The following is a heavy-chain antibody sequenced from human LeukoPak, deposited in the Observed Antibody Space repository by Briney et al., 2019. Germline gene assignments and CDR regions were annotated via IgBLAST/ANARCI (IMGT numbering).Heavy chain of an antibody. CDR1: GFTFSSYW. D-gene: IGHD4-23*01. CDR2: IRQDGSEK. V-gene: IGHV3-7*01. Sequence: GGSLRLSCAASGFTFSSYWMMWLRQAPGKGLEWVANIRQDGSEKNYVDSVKGRFTISRDNAKVSLYLQMNSLRAEDTAVYYCATDRKVGTWDPRFDYWGQGTLVTVSS. J-gene: IGHJ4*02. CDR3: ATDRKVGTWDPRFDY.